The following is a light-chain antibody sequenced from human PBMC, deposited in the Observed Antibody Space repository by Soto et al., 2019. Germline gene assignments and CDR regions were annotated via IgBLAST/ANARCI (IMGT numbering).Light chain of an antibody. V-gene: IGKV1-6*01. CDR3: LQLYNYPRT. J-gene: IGKJ1*01. CDR2: AAS. Sequence: AIQMTQSPSSLSASVGDRVTITCRASQAIRSDLAWYQQKPGMAPKFLIFAASNSQRGVPARFSGSGSGTDFTLTISSLQPEDFATYYCLQLYNYPRTFGQGTKV. CDR1: QAIRSD.